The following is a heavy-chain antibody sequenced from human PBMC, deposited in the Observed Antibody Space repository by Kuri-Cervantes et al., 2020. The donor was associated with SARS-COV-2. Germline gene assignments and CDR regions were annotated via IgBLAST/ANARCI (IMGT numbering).Heavy chain of an antibody. J-gene: IGHJ4*02. CDR3: VRSLYSSGYLYFDL. V-gene: IGHV3-33*08. CDR1: GFIFSTYG. D-gene: IGHD3-22*01. CDR2: IMPAGNNI. Sequence: GGSLRLCCVASGFIFSTYGMHWVRQAPGKGLEWVAVIMPAGNNIYYVDSGEGRFTISRDNSRNTLYLQMNSLRADDTAVYYCVRSLYSSGYLYFDLWGQGTLVTVSS.